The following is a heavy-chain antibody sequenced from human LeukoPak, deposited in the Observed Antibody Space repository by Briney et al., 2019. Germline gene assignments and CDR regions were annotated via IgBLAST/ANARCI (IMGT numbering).Heavy chain of an antibody. Sequence: SETLSLTCTVSNGSIRTHYWSWIRQPPGKGLEWIGYIYYSGSTNYNPSLKSRVTISVDTSKNQFSLKLSSVTAADTAVYYCARDRETGGFIDYWGQGTLVTVSS. D-gene: IGHD3-16*01. CDR2: IYYSGST. J-gene: IGHJ4*02. CDR3: ARDRETGGFIDY. V-gene: IGHV4-59*11. CDR1: NGSIRTHY.